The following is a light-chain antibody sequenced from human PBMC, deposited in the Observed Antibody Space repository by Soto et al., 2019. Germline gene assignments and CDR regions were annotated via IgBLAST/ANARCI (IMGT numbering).Light chain of an antibody. CDR2: ANT. J-gene: IGLJ1*01. CDR1: SSNIGPTYD. V-gene: IGLV1-40*01. CDR3: QSYDSSLSGYV. Sequence: QSVLTQPPSVSGAPGQRVTISCTGSSSNIGPTYDVHWYQQLPGTAPKLLIYANTNRPLGVPDRFSGSKSVTSASLAITGLQAEDEADYFCQSYDSSLSGYVFGTGTQLTVL.